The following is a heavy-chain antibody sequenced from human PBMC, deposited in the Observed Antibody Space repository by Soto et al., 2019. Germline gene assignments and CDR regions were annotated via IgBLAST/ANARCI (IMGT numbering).Heavy chain of an antibody. Sequence: EVQLLESGGGLVQPGGSLRLSCAASGFTFSSYAMSWVRQAPGKGLEWVSAISGSGGSTYYADSVKGRFNISRDNSKNPLYLQMNSLRAEDTAVYYCAKDAGYFGVVAATGFYDYWGQGTLVTVSS. CDR3: AKDAGYFGVVAATGFYDY. CDR1: GFTFSSYA. CDR2: ISGSGGST. D-gene: IGHD2-15*01. V-gene: IGHV3-23*01. J-gene: IGHJ4*02.